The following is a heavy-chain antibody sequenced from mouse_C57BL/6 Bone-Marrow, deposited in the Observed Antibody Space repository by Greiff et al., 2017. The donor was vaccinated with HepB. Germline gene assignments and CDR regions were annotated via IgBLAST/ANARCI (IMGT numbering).Heavy chain of an antibody. CDR1: GFNIKDYY. J-gene: IGHJ2*01. D-gene: IGHD1-1*01. CDR2: IDPEDGDT. V-gene: IGHV14-1*01. Sequence: VQLQQSGAELVRPGASVKLSCTASGFNIKDYYMHWVKQRPEQGLEWIGRIDPEDGDTEYAPKFQGKATMTADTSSNTAYLQLSSLTSEDTAVYYCTIWILRYPYYFDYWGQGTTLTVSS. CDR3: TIWILRYPYYFDY.